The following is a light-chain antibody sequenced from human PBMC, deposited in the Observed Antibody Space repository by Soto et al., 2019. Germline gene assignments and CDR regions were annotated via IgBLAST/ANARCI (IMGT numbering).Light chain of an antibody. CDR1: ESLSSN. CDR2: GAS. CDR3: QQYNTWSSIT. J-gene: IGKJ5*01. Sequence: EIVMTQSPATLSVSPGGRVTLSCRASESLSSNLAWYQQKPGQAPSLLMYGASTRATGIPARFSGSGSGTEFTLTISSLQSEDFAVYYCQQYNTWSSITFGQGTRLEIK. V-gene: IGKV3-15*01.